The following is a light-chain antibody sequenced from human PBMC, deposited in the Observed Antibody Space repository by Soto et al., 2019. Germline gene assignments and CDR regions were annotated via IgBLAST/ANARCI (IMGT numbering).Light chain of an antibody. CDR1: SSNIGSNY. CDR2: DND. V-gene: IGLV1-51*01. CDR3: ATWDSILRAGI. Sequence: QSVLTQPPSVSAAPGQKVTISCSGNSSNIGSNYVSWYQQLPGTAPSLLIYDNDKRPSGIPERLSGSKSGTSATLGITGLQTGDEADYYCATWDSILRAGIFGGGTKLTVL. J-gene: IGLJ2*01.